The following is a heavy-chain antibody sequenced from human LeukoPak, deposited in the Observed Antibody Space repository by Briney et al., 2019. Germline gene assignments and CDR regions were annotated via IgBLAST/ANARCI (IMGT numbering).Heavy chain of an antibody. CDR1: GFTFSSYG. Sequence: PGGSLRLSCAASGFTFSSYGMHWVRQAPGKGLEWVANINQDGSKKIYVDSVRGRFTISRDTAKNSLFLYMNSLRADDTAVYYCARYYGSTDGTYYFDSWGQGTLVTVSS. CDR3: ARYYGSTDGTYYFDS. J-gene: IGHJ4*02. CDR2: INQDGSKK. V-gene: IGHV3-7*02. D-gene: IGHD3-10*01.